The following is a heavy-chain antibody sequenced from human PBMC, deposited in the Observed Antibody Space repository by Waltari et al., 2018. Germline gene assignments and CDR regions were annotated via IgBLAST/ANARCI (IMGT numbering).Heavy chain of an antibody. J-gene: IGHJ4*02. Sequence: QLQLQESGPGLVKPSETLSLTCTVSGGSISSSSYYWGWIRKPPGKGLEWIGSIYYRGCTYSNPSLKRRVTISVDTSKKQFSLKLSSVTAADTAVYYCARLAGATVCGYFDYWGQGTLVTVSS. V-gene: IGHV4-39*01. D-gene: IGHD1-26*01. CDR3: ARLAGATVCGYFDY. CDR1: GGSISSSSYY. CDR2: IYYRGCT.